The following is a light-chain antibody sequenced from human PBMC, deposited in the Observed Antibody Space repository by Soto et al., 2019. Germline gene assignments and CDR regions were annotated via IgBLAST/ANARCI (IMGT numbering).Light chain of an antibody. Sequence: EIVLTQSPATLSLSPGERATLSCRASQSVSRYLAWYQQKPGQAPRLLIYEASTRATGIPARFSGSGSGTDVTVTISSLEPEDFAVYDCQRRSNWPPAFGQGTKLEIK. CDR1: QSVSRY. V-gene: IGKV3-11*01. CDR3: QRRSNWPPA. J-gene: IGKJ2*01. CDR2: EAS.